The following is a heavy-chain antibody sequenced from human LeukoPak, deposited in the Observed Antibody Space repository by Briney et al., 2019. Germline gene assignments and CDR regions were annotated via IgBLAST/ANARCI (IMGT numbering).Heavy chain of an antibody. CDR1: GFTFSSYA. J-gene: IGHJ4*02. CDR2: ISYDGSNK. V-gene: IGHV3-30*01. Sequence: GRSLRLSCAASGFTFSSYAMHWVRQAPGKGLEWVAVISYDGSNKYYADSVKGRFTISRDNSKNTLYLQMNSLRAEDTAVYYCARAGRVGATTCIDYWGQGTLVTVSS. CDR3: ARAGRVGATTCIDY. D-gene: IGHD1-26*01.